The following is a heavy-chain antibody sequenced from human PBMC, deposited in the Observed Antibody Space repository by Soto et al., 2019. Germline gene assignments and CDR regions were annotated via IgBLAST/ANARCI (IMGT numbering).Heavy chain of an antibody. CDR1: GFTFSSYG. CDR2: IWYDGSNK. J-gene: IGHJ5*02. D-gene: IGHD6-19*01. Sequence: PGGSLRLSCAASGFTFSSYGMHWVRQAPGKGLEWVAVIWYDGSNKYYADSVKGRFTISRDNSKNTLYLQMNSLRAEDTAVYYCARVKSLAVARNWFDPWGQGTLVTVSS. V-gene: IGHV3-33*01. CDR3: ARVKSLAVARNWFDP.